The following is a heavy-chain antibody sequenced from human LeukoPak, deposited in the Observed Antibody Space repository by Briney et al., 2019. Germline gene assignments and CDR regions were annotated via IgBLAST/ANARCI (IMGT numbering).Heavy chain of an antibody. CDR2: INPNSGGT. J-gene: IGHJ6*02. V-gene: IGHV1-2*02. Sequence: GASVKVSCKASGYTFTGYYMHWVRQAPGQGREWMGWINPNSGGTNYAQKFQGRVTMTRDTSISTAYMELSRLTSDDTAVYYCARDPYSSSWFYGMDVWGQGTTVTVSS. CDR1: GYTFTGYY. CDR3: ARDPYSSSWFYGMDV. D-gene: IGHD6-13*01.